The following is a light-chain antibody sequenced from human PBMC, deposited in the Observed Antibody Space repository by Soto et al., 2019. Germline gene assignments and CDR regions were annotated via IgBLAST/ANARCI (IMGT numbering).Light chain of an antibody. CDR2: GAS. J-gene: IGKJ4*01. CDR3: HQYNNWPVT. Sequence: EIVMTQSPATLSVSPGERATLSCRASQSVSTNLAWYQQKPGQAPRLLIYGASTRATVVPARFSGSGSWTEFTLTISSLQSEDFAVYFCHQYNNWPVTFGGGTKVEI. V-gene: IGKV3-15*01. CDR1: QSVSTN.